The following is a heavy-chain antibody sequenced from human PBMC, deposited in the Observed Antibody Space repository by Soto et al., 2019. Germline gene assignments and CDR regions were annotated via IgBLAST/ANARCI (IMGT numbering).Heavy chain of an antibody. V-gene: IGHV3-30*18. CDR2: ISYDGRNK. CDR1: GFTFSTYG. CDR3: AKGYSYHDY. D-gene: IGHD5-18*01. Sequence: GGSLRLSCAASGFTFSTYGMHWVRQAPGKGLEWVAVISYDGRNKYYADSVKGRFTISRDISKNTLYLQMNSLRAEDTAVYYCAKGYSYHDYWGQGTLVTVSS. J-gene: IGHJ4*02.